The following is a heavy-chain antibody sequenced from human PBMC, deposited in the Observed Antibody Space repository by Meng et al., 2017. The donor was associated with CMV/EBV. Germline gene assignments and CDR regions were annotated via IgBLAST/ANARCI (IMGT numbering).Heavy chain of an antibody. CDR3: AKDSDHRYFDY. D-gene: IGHD1-14*01. J-gene: IGHJ4*02. V-gene: IGHV3-74*01. Sequence: GGSLRLSCAASGFTFSSYWMHWVRQAPGKGLVWVSRINSDGSSTSYADSVKGRFTISRDNSKNTLYLQMNSLRAEDTAVYYCAKDSDHRYFDYWGQGTLVTVSS. CDR2: INSDGSST. CDR1: GFTFSSYW.